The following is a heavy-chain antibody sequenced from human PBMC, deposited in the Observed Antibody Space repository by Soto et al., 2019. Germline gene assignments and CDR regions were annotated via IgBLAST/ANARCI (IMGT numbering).Heavy chain of an antibody. J-gene: IGHJ4*02. CDR2: IYYSGST. CDR1: GGAISSSSSY. Sequence: QLQLQESGPGLVKPSETLSLTCTVSGGAISSSSSYWGWIRQPPGKRLEWIADIYYSGSTYYNPSLKSRVTISVDTSKNQFSLKLSSVTAADTAVYYCARRGLVGATTFDYWGQGTLVTVSS. CDR3: ARRGLVGATTFDY. V-gene: IGHV4-39*01. D-gene: IGHD1-26*01.